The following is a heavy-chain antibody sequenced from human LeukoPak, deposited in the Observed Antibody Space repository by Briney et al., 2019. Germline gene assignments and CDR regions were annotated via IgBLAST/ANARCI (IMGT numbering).Heavy chain of an antibody. D-gene: IGHD3-22*01. Sequence: PSETLSLTCTVSGGSISSYYWNWIRQPAGKGLEWIGRIYTTRNANYNPSLKSRVTMSIDTSKKQFSLSLSSVTAADTAVYYCARGKYYYDSNTSYRYFDPWGQGTLVTVSS. CDR3: ARGKYYYDSNTSYRYFDP. CDR2: IYTTRNA. V-gene: IGHV4-4*07. CDR1: GGSISSYY. J-gene: IGHJ5*02.